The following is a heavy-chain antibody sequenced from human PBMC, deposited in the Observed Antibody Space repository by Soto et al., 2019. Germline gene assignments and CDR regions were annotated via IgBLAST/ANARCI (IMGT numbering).Heavy chain of an antibody. J-gene: IGHJ3*02. CDR3: ARRPDAFDI. CDR1: TRRFSDHT. CDR2: INNSGHYT. V-gene: IGHV3-23*01. Sequence: PGESLRLSCTTSTRRFSDHTMSWVRQAPGKGLEWVSDINNSGHYTYYPDSVKGRFIISSDNSKNTMSLQMNNLGVEDTAMYYCARRPDAFDIWGQGTMVTVSS.